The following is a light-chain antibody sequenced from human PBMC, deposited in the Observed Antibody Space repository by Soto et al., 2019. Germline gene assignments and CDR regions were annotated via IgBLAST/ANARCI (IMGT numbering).Light chain of an antibody. J-gene: IGLJ3*02. CDR3: CSYATSSTFWV. V-gene: IGLV2-23*03. CDR2: EGS. CDR1: STDIGSYNL. Sequence: QSALTQPASVSGSPGQSITFSCTGTSTDIGSYNLVSWYQQHPGKAPKLMIYEGSKWPSGVSNRFSGSKSGNTASLTISGLQAEDEADYYCCSYATSSTFWVFGGGTKLTVL.